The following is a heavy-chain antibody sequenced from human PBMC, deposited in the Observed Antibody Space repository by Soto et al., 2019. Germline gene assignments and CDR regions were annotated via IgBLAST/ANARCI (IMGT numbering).Heavy chain of an antibody. V-gene: IGHV3-49*03. CDR3: SSNYYDSSGYDNWFDP. D-gene: IGHD3-22*01. CDR1: GFTFGDYA. Sequence: GGSLRLSCTASGFTFGDYAMSWFRQAPGKGLEWVGFIRSKAYGGTTEYGASVKGRFTSSRDDSKSIAYLQMNSLKTEDTAVYYWSSNYYDSSGYDNWFDPWGQGTLVTVLS. J-gene: IGHJ5*02. CDR2: IRSKAYGGTT.